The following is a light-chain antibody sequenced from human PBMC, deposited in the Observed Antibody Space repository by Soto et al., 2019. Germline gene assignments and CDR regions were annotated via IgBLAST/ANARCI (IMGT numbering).Light chain of an antibody. CDR1: SSDVGSYNR. J-gene: IGLJ1*01. Sequence: SVLTQPPSVSGSPGQSVTISCTGTSSDVGSYNRLSWYQQPPGTAPKLIMYEVNTRPSGVPDRFSGSKSGSTASLTISGLQAEDEADYYCSLYISGSTYVLGTGTKVTVL. V-gene: IGLV2-18*01. CDR3: SLYISGSTYV. CDR2: EVN.